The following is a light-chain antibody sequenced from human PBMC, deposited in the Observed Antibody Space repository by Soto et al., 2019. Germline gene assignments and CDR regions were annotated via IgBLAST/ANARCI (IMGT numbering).Light chain of an antibody. CDR2: GAS. CDR3: PQYNNWPPYT. Sequence: EIVMTQSPATLSVSPGERATLSCRASQSVSSNLACYQQKPGQAPRLLIYGASTRATGIPARFSGSVSGTEFTLTIRSLQSEDYAVYYCPQYNNWPPYTFGQGTKLELK. V-gene: IGKV3-15*01. CDR1: QSVSSN. J-gene: IGKJ2*01.